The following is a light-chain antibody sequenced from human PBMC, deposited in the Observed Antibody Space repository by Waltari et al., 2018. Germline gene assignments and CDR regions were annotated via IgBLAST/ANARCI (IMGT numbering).Light chain of an antibody. CDR1: SSNIGAGYD. V-gene: IGLV1-40*01. J-gene: IGLJ3*02. CDR2: GNS. Sequence: QSVLTQPPSVSGAPGQRVTISCTGSSSNIGAGYDVHWYQQLPGTAPKLLIYGNSTRPPGVPARFSGAKSGTSASLAITGLQAEDEADYYCQAYDSSLGGWVFGGGTKLTVL. CDR3: QAYDSSLGGWV.